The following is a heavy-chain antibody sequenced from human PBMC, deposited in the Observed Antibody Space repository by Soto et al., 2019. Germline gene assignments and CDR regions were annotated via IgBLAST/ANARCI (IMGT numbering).Heavy chain of an antibody. CDR1: GGSINSNNW. Sequence: SETLSLTCTVSGGSINSNNWWNWVRQAPGKGLEWIGEIYHSGSTNHNPSLKGRVTMSVDTSKNQFSLNLNSVTAADTAMYYCAREKKVVMATQAFDIWGQGAMVTVSS. CDR3: AREKKVVMATQAFDI. V-gene: IGHV4-4*02. D-gene: IGHD2-21*01. CDR2: IYHSGST. J-gene: IGHJ3*02.